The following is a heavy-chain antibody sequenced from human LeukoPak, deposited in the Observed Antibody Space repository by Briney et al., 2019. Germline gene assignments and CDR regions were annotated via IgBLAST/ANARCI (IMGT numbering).Heavy chain of an antibody. CDR1: GFTFNNAW. CDR2: IKSKTDGGTT. J-gene: IGHJ4*02. V-gene: IGHV3-15*07. D-gene: IGHD3-22*01. Sequence: GGSLRLSCAASGFTFNNAWMNWVRQAPEKGLEWVGRIKSKTDGGTTDYAAPVKGRFTISRDDSKSTLYLQMNSLKTEDTAVYYCTTWRYFDRTSNYWGQGTLVTVSS. CDR3: TTWRYFDRTSNY.